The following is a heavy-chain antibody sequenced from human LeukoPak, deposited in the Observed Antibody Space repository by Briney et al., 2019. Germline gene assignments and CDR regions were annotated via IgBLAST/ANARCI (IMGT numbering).Heavy chain of an antibody. CDR3: AKNWQQLVLRLGYFDL. D-gene: IGHD6-13*01. V-gene: IGHV3-30*18. CDR2: ISYDGNNK. Sequence: GGSLRLSCAASGFTFSNYGMYWVRQAPGKGLERVAVISYDGNNKYYVDSVKGRFTISRDNSKNTLYLQMNSLRADDTAVYYCAKNWQQLVLRLGYFDLWGRGTLVTVSS. J-gene: IGHJ2*01. CDR1: GFTFSNYG.